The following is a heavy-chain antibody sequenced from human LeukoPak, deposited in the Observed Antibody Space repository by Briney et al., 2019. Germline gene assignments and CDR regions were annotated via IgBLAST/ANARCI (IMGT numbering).Heavy chain of an antibody. D-gene: IGHD1-26*01. Sequence: PGGSLRLSCAASGFTFSDYYMDWVRQAPGKGLEWVGRTKNKANSYITGYAASVKGRFTISRDDSENSVYLQMNSLKIEDTAVYYCARESSGSYYYWGQGTLVTVSS. V-gene: IGHV3-72*01. J-gene: IGHJ4*02. CDR1: GFTFSDYY. CDR2: TKNKANSYIT. CDR3: ARESSGSYYY.